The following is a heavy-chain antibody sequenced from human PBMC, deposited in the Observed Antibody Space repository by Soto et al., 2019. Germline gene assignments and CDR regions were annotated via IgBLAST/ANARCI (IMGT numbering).Heavy chain of an antibody. CDR3: ARFSLDGYNWSLDY. CDR1: GGSIGSYY. V-gene: IGHV4-34*01. J-gene: IGHJ4*02. CDR2: INHSGST. Sequence: SETLSLTCTVSGGSIGSYYWSWIRQPPGKGLEWIGEINHSGSTNYNPSLKSRVTISVDTSKNQFSLKLSSVTAADTAVYYCARFSLDGYNWSLDYWGQGTLVTVSS. D-gene: IGHD5-12*01.